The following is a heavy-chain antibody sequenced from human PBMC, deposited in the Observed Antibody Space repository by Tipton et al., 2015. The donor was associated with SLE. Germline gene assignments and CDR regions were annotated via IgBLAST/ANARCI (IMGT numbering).Heavy chain of an antibody. CDR3: ARLISFCSYIGCHEENWFDP. J-gene: IGHJ5*02. CDR1: GYNFTNYW. V-gene: IGHV5-51*03. Sequence: QLVQSGAEVKKPGESLKISCKGSGYNFTNYWIGWVRQMPGKGLEWMGIIYPGDSDTRYSPSFQGHVTISADKSLSTAYLQWSSLKASDTAMFYCARLISFCSYIGCHEENWFDPWGQGTLVTVSS. CDR2: IYPGDSDT. D-gene: IGHD2-15*01.